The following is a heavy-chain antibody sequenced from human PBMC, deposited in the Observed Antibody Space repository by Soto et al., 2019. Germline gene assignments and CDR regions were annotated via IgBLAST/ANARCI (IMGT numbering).Heavy chain of an antibody. D-gene: IGHD6-13*01. Sequence: ASVKVSCKASGYTFTAYYIHWVRQAPGQGLEWLGWINPNNDDTRSAQKFQGRVSMSRDTSVSTAYMELRRLGSGDTAVYYCARAGIAAAGSGEYAMDVRGQGTTVTVSS. J-gene: IGHJ6*02. CDR2: INPNNDDT. CDR1: GYTFTAYY. CDR3: ARAGIAAAGSGEYAMDV. V-gene: IGHV1-2*02.